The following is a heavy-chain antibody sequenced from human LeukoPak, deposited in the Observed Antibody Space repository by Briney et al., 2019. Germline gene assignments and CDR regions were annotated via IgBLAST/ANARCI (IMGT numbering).Heavy chain of an antibody. CDR3: VRDKGCSGGSCYSASYYYGMDV. V-gene: IGHV3-30-3*01. J-gene: IGHJ6*02. D-gene: IGHD2-15*01. Sequence: GGSLRLSCAASGFTFSSYTMHWVRQAPGKGLAWVAVISYHGSTKYYADSVKGRFTISRDNSKNTLYLQMNSLRAEDTAVYYCVRDKGCSGGSCYSASYYYGMDVWGQGTTVTVSS. CDR1: GFTFSSYT. CDR2: ISYHGSTK.